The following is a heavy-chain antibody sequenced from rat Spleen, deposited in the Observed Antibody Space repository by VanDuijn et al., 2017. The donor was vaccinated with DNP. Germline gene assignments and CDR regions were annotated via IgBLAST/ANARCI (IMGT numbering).Heavy chain of an antibody. Sequence: EVQLVESGGGLVQPGRSLKLSCAASGFTFSAYYMAWVRQAPAKGLEWVAYIGSPAYAPYHGDSVKGRFTISRDNAKSTLYLQMDSLRSGDTATYYCATHAHWFTYWGQGALVTVSS. CDR1: GFTFSAYY. J-gene: IGHJ3*01. CDR3: ATHAHWFTY. V-gene: IGHV5-25*01. CDR2: IGSPAYAP.